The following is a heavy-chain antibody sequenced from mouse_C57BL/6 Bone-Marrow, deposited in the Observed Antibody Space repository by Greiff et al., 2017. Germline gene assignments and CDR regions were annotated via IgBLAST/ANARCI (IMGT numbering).Heavy chain of an antibody. V-gene: IGHV1-69*01. CDR2: IDPSDSYT. D-gene: IGHD2-5*01. CDR3: ARPSYYSNSTWFAY. J-gene: IGHJ3*01. Sequence: VQLQQPGAELVMPGASVKLSCKASGYTFTSYWMHWVKQRPGQGLEWIGEIDPSDSYTNYNQKFKGKSTLTVDKSSSTAYMQLSSLTSEDSAVYYCARPSYYSNSTWFAYWGQGTLVTVSA. CDR1: GYTFTSYW.